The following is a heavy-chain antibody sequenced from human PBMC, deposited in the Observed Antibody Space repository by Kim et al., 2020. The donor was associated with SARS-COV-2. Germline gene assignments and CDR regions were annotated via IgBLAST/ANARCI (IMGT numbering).Heavy chain of an antibody. Sequence: ADAVKGRFTISIDNSKDTLYLQMNSRRAEDTAVYYCARDFGIAVAGEAAYWGQGTLVTVSS. D-gene: IGHD6-19*01. J-gene: IGHJ4*02. CDR3: ARDFGIAVAGEAAY. V-gene: IGHV3-33*01.